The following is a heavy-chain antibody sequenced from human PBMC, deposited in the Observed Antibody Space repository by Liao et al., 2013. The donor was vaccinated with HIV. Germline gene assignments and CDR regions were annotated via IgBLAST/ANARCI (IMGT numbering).Heavy chain of an antibody. CDR2: ISHSGFS. Sequence: QVQLQESGPGLVKPSETLSLTCTVSGGSISSDYWGWIRQPPGKGLEWIGHISHSGFSNNNPSLKSRATISLDPSNNEFSLDLTSVTAADTAVYYCGRLGQPSGSVYTGGFYYMDVWGNGTMVTVSS. J-gene: IGHJ6*03. CDR1: GGSISSDY. D-gene: IGHD3-10*01. CDR3: GRLGQPSGSVYTGGFYYMDV. V-gene: IGHV4-59*01.